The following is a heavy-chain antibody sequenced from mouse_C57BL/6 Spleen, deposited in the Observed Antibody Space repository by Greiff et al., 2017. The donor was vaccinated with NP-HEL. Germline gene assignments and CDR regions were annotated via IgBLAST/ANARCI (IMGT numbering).Heavy chain of an antibody. CDR1: GYTFTSYW. V-gene: IGHV1-50*01. CDR2: IDPSDSYP. CDR3: ARRLTYYAMDY. Sequence: VQLQQPGAELVKPGASVKLSCKASGYTFTSYWMQWVKQRPGQGLEWIGEIDPSDSYPNYNQKFKGKATLTVDTSSSTAYMQLSSLTSEDYAVYYYARRLTYYAMDYWGQGTSVTVSS. J-gene: IGHJ4*01.